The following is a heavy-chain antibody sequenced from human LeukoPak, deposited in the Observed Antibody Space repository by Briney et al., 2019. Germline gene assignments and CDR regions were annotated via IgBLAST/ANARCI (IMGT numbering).Heavy chain of an antibody. CDR3: TRAGGYDFWIDY. CDR1: GFNFSNYG. CDR2: LRSTVHGGPA. D-gene: IGHD3-3*01. Sequence: GGSLRLSCSTFGFNFSNYGVSWFRQAPGQGLGWVGFLRSTVHGGPAEYAASVEGRFIISRDDSKSMAYLQMNSLKTEDTAVYYCTRAGGYDFWIDYWGQGTLVTVSS. J-gene: IGHJ4*02. V-gene: IGHV3-49*03.